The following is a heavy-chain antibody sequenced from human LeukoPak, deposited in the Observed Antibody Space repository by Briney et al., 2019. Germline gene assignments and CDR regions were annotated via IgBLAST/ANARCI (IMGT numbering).Heavy chain of an antibody. CDR2: ISGSGGST. CDR1: GFTFSSYA. Sequence: GGSLRLSCAASGFTFSSYAMSWVRQAPGKGLEWVSAISGSGGSTYYADSVKGRFTISRDNSKNTLYLQMNSLRAEDTAVYYCAKDWPHYYGSGSYFGYWGQGTLVTVSS. D-gene: IGHD3-10*01. V-gene: IGHV3-23*01. CDR3: AKDWPHYYGSGSYFGY. J-gene: IGHJ4*02.